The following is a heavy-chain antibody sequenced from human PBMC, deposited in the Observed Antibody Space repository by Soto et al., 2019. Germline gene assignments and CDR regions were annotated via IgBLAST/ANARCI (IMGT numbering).Heavy chain of an antibody. D-gene: IGHD7-27*01. CDR3: AQLSLAGALAY. Sequence: QVQLQQWGAGLLKPSETLSLTCAVYGGSFSGYYWSWIRQPPGKGLEWIGEIKHSGSTNYNPSLKSXXTXSXXASKNQLSLKLSAVAAADTAVYYGAQLSLAGALAYWGQGTLVTVSS. CDR1: GGSFSGYY. CDR2: IKHSGST. J-gene: IGHJ4*02. V-gene: IGHV4-34*01.